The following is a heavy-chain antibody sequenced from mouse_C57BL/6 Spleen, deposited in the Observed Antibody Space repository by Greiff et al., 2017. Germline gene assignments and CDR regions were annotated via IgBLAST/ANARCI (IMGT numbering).Heavy chain of an antibody. CDR1: GFSLTSYG. Sequence: QVQLQQSGPGLVQPSQSLSITCTVSGFSLTSYGVHWVRQSPGKGLAWLGVIWSGGSTDYNAAFISRLSISKDNSKSQVFFKMNSLQADDTAIYXCARDYYGSSYWYFDVWGTGTTVTVSS. J-gene: IGHJ1*03. CDR2: IWSGGST. V-gene: IGHV2-2*01. CDR3: ARDYYGSSYWYFDV. D-gene: IGHD1-1*01.